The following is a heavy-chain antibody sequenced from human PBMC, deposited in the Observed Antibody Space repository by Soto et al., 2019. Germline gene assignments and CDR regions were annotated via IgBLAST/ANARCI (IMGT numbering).Heavy chain of an antibody. D-gene: IGHD3-16*01. V-gene: IGHV3-23*01. CDR1: GFKFSNYA. CDR3: AKDRRAGGNSAFYFDF. J-gene: IGHJ4*02. Sequence: GGSLRLSCAASGFKFSNYAMSWVRQAPGKGLEWVSLISATGGGTYYADSVKGRFTISRDNSHDTLYLQVHSLTAEDTAVYYCAKDRRAGGNSAFYFDFWGQGAQVTVSS. CDR2: ISATGGGT.